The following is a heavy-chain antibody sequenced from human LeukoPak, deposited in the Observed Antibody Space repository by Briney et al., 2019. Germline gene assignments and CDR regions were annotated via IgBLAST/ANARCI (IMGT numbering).Heavy chain of an antibody. CDR1: DGSVSFSSYF. CDR2: IDYSGIT. V-gene: IGHV4-39*01. D-gene: IGHD2-21*01. CDR3: ASQRRFCGGDCFTPTSFDP. J-gene: IGHJ5*02. Sequence: SETLSLTCTVSDGSVSFSSYFWGWIRQPPGKGLEWLGTIDYSGITYYNVSLKSRVTISVDRSKSQISLQLTSVTATDTAVYYCASQRRFCGGDCFTPTSFDPWGQGTLVTVSS.